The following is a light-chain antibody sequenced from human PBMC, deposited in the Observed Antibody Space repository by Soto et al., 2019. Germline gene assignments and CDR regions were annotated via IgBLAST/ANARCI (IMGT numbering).Light chain of an antibody. CDR3: QKYNSAPALT. CDR1: QGISNY. Sequence: DIQMTQSPSSLSASVGDRVTITCRASQGISNYLAWYQQKPGKVPKLLIYAASTLQSGVPSRFSGSGSGTDFTLTIRSLQPEDVATYYCQKYNSAPALTCGGGTKVEIK. CDR2: AAS. V-gene: IGKV1-27*01. J-gene: IGKJ4*02.